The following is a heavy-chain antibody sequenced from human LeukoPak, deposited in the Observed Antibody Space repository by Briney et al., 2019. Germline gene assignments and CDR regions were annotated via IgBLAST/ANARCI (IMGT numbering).Heavy chain of an antibody. CDR3: ARASNWNPKAGAFDI. CDR1: GFTFSSYA. D-gene: IGHD1-20*01. Sequence: GGSLRLSCAASGFTFSSYAMSWVRQAPGKGLEWVSAISGSGGSTYYADSVKGRFTISRDNAKNSLYLQMNSLRAEDTAVYYCARASNWNPKAGAFDIWGQGTMVTVSS. J-gene: IGHJ3*02. V-gene: IGHV3-23*01. CDR2: ISGSGGST.